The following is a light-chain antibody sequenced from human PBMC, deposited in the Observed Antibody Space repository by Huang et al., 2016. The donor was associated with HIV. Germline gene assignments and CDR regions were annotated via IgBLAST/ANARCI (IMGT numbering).Light chain of an antibody. Sequence: EIVLTQSPGSLSLSPGERATLSCRASQSVGSSYLAWYQQKPGQAPRLLIYSAASRATGIPDRFSGSGSGTDFTLTISRLEPEDFAVYYCQQYGSSPWPFGQGTKLEIK. V-gene: IGKV3-20*01. CDR3: QQYGSSPWP. CDR2: SAA. J-gene: IGKJ2*01. CDR1: QSVGSSY.